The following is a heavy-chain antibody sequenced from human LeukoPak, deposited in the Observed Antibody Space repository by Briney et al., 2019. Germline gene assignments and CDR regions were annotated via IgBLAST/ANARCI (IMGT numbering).Heavy chain of an antibody. CDR2: IKEDGSEK. J-gene: IGHJ4*02. Sequence: GGSLRLPCAASGFTFSSYWMSWVRQAPGKGLEWVANIKEDGSEKYYVDSVEGRFTISRDNAKKSLFLQMNSLRAEDTAVYYCARRRPAGRFFDYWGQGTLVTVSS. V-gene: IGHV3-7*03. D-gene: IGHD6-13*01. CDR1: GFTFSSYW. CDR3: ARRRPAGRFFDY.